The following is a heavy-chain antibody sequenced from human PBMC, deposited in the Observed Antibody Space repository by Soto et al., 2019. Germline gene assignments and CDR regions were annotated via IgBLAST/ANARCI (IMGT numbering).Heavy chain of an antibody. CDR1: GGSISSYY. J-gene: IGHJ4*02. CDR2: IYTSGST. V-gene: IGHV4-4*07. D-gene: IGHD2-2*01. CDR3: ARACSSNSCYDVFDY. Sequence: SETLSLTCTVSGGSISSYYWSWIRQPAGKGLEWIGRIYTSGSTNYNPSLKSRVTMSVDTSKNQFSLKLSSVTAADTAVYYCARACSSNSCYDVFDYWGQGTLVTVSP.